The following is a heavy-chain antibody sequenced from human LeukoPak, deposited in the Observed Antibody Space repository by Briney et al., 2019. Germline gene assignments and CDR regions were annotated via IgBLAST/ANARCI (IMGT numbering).Heavy chain of an antibody. Sequence: PSETLSLTCTVSGGSVSSGSYYWSWIRQPPGKGLEWIGYIYYSGRTNYNPSLKSRVTISVDTSKKQFSLKLSSVTAADTAVYYCARDHYGSLDYWGQGTLVTVSS. CDR3: ARDHYGSLDY. CDR1: GGSVSSGSYY. J-gene: IGHJ4*02. CDR2: IYYSGRT. V-gene: IGHV4-61*01. D-gene: IGHD3-10*01.